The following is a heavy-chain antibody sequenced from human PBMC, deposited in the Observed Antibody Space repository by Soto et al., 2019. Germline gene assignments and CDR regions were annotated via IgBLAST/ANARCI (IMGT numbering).Heavy chain of an antibody. Sequence: QLQLQESGSGLVQPSQTLSLTCAVSGGSISSGGYSWSWIRQPPGKGLEWIGYIYHSGSTYYNPSLERRGTISADRSKNQFSLKLSSVTAADTAVYYCAGGIAARPLGYWGQGTLVTVSS. CDR1: GGSISSGGYS. CDR2: IYHSGST. J-gene: IGHJ4*02. D-gene: IGHD6-6*01. CDR3: AGGIAARPLGY. V-gene: IGHV4-30-2*01.